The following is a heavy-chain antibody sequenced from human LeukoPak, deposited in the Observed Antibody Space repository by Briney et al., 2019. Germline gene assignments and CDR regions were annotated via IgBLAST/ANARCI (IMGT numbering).Heavy chain of an antibody. CDR3: ARGPVASIDSEGGPDY. V-gene: IGHV3-48*01. CDR2: ISSSSSTI. CDR1: GFTFSSYS. J-gene: IGHJ4*02. Sequence: ESGGSLRLSCAASGFTFSSYSMNWVRQAPGKGLEWVSYISSSSSTIYYADSVKGRFTISRDNAKNSLYLQMNSLRAEDTAVYYCARGPVASIDSEGGPDYWGQGTLVTVSS. D-gene: IGHD4-23*01.